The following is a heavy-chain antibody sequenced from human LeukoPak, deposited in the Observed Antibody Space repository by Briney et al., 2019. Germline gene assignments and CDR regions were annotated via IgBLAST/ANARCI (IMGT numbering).Heavy chain of an antibody. J-gene: IGHJ2*01. Sequence: SETLSLTCTVSGGSMSTNNYYWTWIRQLPGKGLEWIGEINHSGSTNYNPSLKSRVTISVDTSKNQFSLKLSSVTAADTAVYYCARSKWELILCFDLWGRGTLVTVSS. D-gene: IGHD1-26*01. CDR3: ARSKWELILCFDL. CDR1: GGSMSTNNYY. CDR2: INHSGST. V-gene: IGHV4-39*07.